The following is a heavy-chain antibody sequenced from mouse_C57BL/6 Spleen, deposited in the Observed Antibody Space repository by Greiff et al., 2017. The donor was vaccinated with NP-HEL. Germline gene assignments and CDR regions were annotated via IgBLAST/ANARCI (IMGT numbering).Heavy chain of an antibody. D-gene: IGHD1-1*01. CDR1: GFTFSSYA. CDR3: ARDPTTVVATWYFDY. V-gene: IGHV5-4*01. CDR2: ISDGGSYT. Sequence: EVQLVESGGGLVKPGGSLKLSCAASGFTFSSYAMSWVRQTPEKRLEWVATISDGGSYTYYPDNVKGRFTISRDNAKKNLYLQMSHLKSEDTAMYYCARDPTTVVATWYFDYWGQGTTLTVSS. J-gene: IGHJ2*01.